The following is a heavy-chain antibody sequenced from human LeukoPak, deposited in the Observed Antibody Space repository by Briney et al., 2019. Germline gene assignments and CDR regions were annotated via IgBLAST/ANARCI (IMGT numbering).Heavy chain of an antibody. CDR1: GGSFSDYY. CDR2: INHSGST. D-gene: IGHD6-19*01. J-gene: IGHJ4*02. CDR3: AKSSGWQVRDSYYFDY. Sequence: PSETLSLTCAVYGGSFSDYYWSWIRQPPGKGLEWIGEINHSGSTNYNPSLKSRVTISVDTSKNQFSLKLSSVTAADTAVYYCAKSSGWQVRDSYYFDYWGQGTLVTVSS. V-gene: IGHV4-34*01.